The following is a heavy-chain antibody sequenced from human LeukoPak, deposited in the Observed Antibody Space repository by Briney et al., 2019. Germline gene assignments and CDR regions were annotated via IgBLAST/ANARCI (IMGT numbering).Heavy chain of an antibody. D-gene: IGHD3-22*01. V-gene: IGHV3-21*01. CDR2: ISSSSSYI. Sequence: GGSLRLSCAASGFTFSSYSMNWVRQAPGKGLEWVSSISSSSSYIYYADSVKGRFTISRDNAKNSLYLQMNSLRAEDTAVYYCASSPITMIVGRGSWGQGTLVTVSS. CDR3: ASSPITMIVGRGS. CDR1: GFTFSSYS. J-gene: IGHJ4*02.